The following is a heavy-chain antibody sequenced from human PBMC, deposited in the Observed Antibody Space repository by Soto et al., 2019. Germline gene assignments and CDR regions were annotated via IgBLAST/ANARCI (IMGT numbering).Heavy chain of an antibody. J-gene: IGHJ3*02. CDR2: ISGSGGSK. CDR1: GFTFSSYA. Sequence: GGSLRLSCAASGFTFSSYAMSWVRQAPGKGLEWVSAISGSGGSKYYAEYVKGRFTISRDNSKNTLYLQMNSLRAEDTAVYYCANVDIPDAFHXWGQVTLVTVS. V-gene: IGHV3-23*01. CDR3: ANVDIPDAFHX. D-gene: IGHD5-12*01.